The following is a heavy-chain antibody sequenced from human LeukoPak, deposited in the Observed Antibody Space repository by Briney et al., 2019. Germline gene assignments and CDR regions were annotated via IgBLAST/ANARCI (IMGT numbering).Heavy chain of an antibody. Sequence: SETLSLTCTVSGGAISSYHWSWIRQPPGKGLEWIGYIYYSGSTNYNPSLKSRVTISVDTSKNQFSLKLSSVTAADTAVYYCARGVRYFDWLLPHFDYWGQGTLVTVSS. CDR2: IYYSGST. CDR3: ARGVRYFDWLLPHFDY. D-gene: IGHD3-9*01. CDR1: GGAISSYH. J-gene: IGHJ4*02. V-gene: IGHV4-59*01.